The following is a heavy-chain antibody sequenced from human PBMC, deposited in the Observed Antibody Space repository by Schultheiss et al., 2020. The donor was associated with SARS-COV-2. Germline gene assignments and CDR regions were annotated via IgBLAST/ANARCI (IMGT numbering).Heavy chain of an antibody. CDR2: IHYSGGT. D-gene: IGHD3-3*01. CDR1: GGSISSYY. CDR3: ARASFSYGMDV. J-gene: IGHJ6*02. Sequence: SETLSLTCTVSGGSISSYYWSWIRQPPGKGLEWIGYIHYSGGTNYSPSLRSRVTISIDTSKSQFSLRLSSVSAADTAVYYCARASFSYGMDVWGQGTTVTVSS. V-gene: IGHV4-59*08.